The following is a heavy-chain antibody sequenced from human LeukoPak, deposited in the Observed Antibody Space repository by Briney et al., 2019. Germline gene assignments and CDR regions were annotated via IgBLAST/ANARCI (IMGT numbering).Heavy chain of an antibody. V-gene: IGHV3-73*01. D-gene: IGHD6-19*01. CDR1: GFDFSGFD. Sequence: GGAVKLSCAASGFDFSGFDVHWVRQASGEGLEWIGRITTKTNNYATAYAASMKDRVTISRDDSKKAAYLQVNSLKTEDTAVYYCTTYTRGHYWGQGTLVTVSS. CDR3: TTYTRGHY. J-gene: IGHJ4*02. CDR2: ITTKTNNYAT.